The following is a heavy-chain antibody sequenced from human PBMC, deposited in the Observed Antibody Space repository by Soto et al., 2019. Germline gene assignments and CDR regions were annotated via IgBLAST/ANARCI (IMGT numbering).Heavy chain of an antibody. CDR2: FDAENGET. J-gene: IGHJ5*02. V-gene: IGHV1-24*01. CDR1: GYTLTELS. D-gene: IGHD6-13*01. CDR3: ARGGALVWFDP. Sequence: GASVKVSCKVSGYTLTELSMHWVRQAPGKGLEWMGCFDAENGETIYAQKFQGRVTITRDTSASTAYMELSSLRSEDTAVYYCARGGALVWFDPWGQGTLVTVSS.